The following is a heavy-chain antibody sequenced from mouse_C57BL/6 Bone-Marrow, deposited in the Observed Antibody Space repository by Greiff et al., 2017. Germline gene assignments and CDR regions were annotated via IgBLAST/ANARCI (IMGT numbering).Heavy chain of an antibody. CDR1: GYTFTSYG. D-gene: IGHD1-1*01. J-gene: IGHJ3*01. CDR3: AREDYYGSSYEAY. V-gene: IGHV1-81*01. CDR2: IYPRSGNT. Sequence: VQGVESGAELARPGASVKLSCKASGYTFTSYGISWVKQRTGQGLEWIGEIYPRSGNTYYNEKFKGKATLTADKSSSTAYMERRSLTSEDSAVYFCAREDYYGSSYEAYWGQGTLVTVSA.